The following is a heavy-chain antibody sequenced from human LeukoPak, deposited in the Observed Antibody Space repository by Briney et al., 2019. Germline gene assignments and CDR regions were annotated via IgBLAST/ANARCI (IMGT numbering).Heavy chain of an antibody. D-gene: IGHD6-19*01. CDR3: ARDAQWLVPEGYYFYMDV. CDR1: GFTVSSNY. CDR2: IYSGGST. J-gene: IGHJ6*03. V-gene: IGHV3-53*01. Sequence: PGGSLRLSCAASGFTVSSNYMSWVRQAPGKGLEWVSVIYSGGSTYYADSVKGRFTISRDNANNSLYLQMSSLRAEDTAVYYCARDAQWLVPEGYYFYMDVWGKGTTVTVSS.